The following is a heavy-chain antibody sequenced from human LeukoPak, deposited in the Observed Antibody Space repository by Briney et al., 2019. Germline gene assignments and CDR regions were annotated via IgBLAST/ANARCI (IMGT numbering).Heavy chain of an antibody. V-gene: IGHV3-33*01. D-gene: IGHD3-16*01. Sequence: PGGSLRLSCAASGFIFSNYDIHWVRQAPGKGLEWVAFIRSDGNNADYADSVKGRFTISRDNAKNSLYLQMNSLRAEDTAVYYCAGAFGWKNWFDPWGQGTLVTVSS. CDR2: IRSDGNNA. CDR1: GFIFSNYD. CDR3: AGAFGWKNWFDP. J-gene: IGHJ5*02.